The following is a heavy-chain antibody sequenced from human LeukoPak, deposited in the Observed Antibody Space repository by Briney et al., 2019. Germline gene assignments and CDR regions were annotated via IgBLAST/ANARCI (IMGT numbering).Heavy chain of an antibody. CDR3: ARRKYYYDSSGPFDY. Sequence: PSETLSPTCTVSGGSISSSSYYWGWIRQPPGKGLEWIGSIYYSGSTYYNPSLKSRVTISVDTSKNQFSLKLSSVTAADTAVYYCARRKYYYDSSGPFDYWGQGTLVTVSS. CDR2: IYYSGST. D-gene: IGHD3-22*01. J-gene: IGHJ4*02. CDR1: GGSISSSSYY. V-gene: IGHV4-39*01.